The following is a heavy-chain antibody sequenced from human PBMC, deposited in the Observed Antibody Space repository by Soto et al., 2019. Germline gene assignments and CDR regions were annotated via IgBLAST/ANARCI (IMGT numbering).Heavy chain of an antibody. CDR2: ISSSSSYI. CDR1: GFTFSSYS. Sequence: GGSLRLSCAASGFTFSSYSMNWVRQAPGKGLEWVSSISSSSSYIYYADSVKGRFTISRDNAKNSLYLQMNSLRAEDTAVYYCARDKFIDYDSSGPPIVYAFDIWGQGTMVTVSS. CDR3: ARDKFIDYDSSGPPIVYAFDI. V-gene: IGHV3-21*01. D-gene: IGHD3-22*01. J-gene: IGHJ3*02.